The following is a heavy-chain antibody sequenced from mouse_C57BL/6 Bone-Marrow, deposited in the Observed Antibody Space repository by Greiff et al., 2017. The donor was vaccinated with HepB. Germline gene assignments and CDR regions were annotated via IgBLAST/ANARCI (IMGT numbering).Heavy chain of an antibody. V-gene: IGHV1-19*01. CDR3: ARTDYYGSRDYAMDY. CDR1: GYTFTDYY. Sequence: EVQLVESGPVLVKPGASVKMSCKASGYTFTDYYMNWVKQSHGKSLEWIGVINPYNGGTSYNQKFKGKATLTVDKSSSTAYMELNSLTSEDSAVYYCARTDYYGSRDYAMDYWGQGTSVTVSS. J-gene: IGHJ4*01. D-gene: IGHD1-1*01. CDR2: INPYNGGT.